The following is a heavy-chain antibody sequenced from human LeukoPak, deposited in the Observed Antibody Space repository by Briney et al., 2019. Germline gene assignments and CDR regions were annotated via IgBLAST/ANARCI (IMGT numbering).Heavy chain of an antibody. J-gene: IGHJ4*02. Sequence: GGSLRRSCEASGFTFSNSWMHWVRQTPGKGLVWVSRMYGDMIDISYADSVKGRFTISRDNAKNTLYLQMNSLRGEDTAVYYCARDLGLRGSSWGQGTLVTVSS. CDR1: GFTFSNSW. CDR2: MYGDMIDI. D-gene: IGHD5-12*01. CDR3: ARDLGLRGSS. V-gene: IGHV3-74*01.